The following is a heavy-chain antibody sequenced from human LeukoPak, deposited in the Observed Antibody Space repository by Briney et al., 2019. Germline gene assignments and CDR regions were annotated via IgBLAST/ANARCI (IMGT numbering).Heavy chain of an antibody. Sequence: SETLSLTCAVSGVSINVSITRHYWGWIRQSPGKGLEWIGRISYSGTNYNPSLKSRVSISVDTSKNEFSLRLSSVTAADTAVYYCARDFLECSRASCLNWFDPWGQGTLVTVSS. CDR1: GVSINVSITRHY. V-gene: IGHV4-59*11. J-gene: IGHJ5*02. CDR2: ISYSGT. CDR3: ARDFLECSRASCLNWFDP. D-gene: IGHD2-2*01.